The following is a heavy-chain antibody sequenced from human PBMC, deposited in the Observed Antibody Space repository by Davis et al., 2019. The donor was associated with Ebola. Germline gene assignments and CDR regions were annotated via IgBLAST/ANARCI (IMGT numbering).Heavy chain of an antibody. J-gene: IGHJ4*02. Sequence: HSQTLSLTCAISGDSVSSNSAAWNWIRQSPSRGLEWLGRTYYRSKWYNDYAVSVKSRITINPDTSKNQFSLHLNSVTPEDTAVYYCAGLPWNSKSFDYWGQGTLVTVSS. V-gene: IGHV6-1*01. CDR3: AGLPWNSKSFDY. CDR1: GDSVSSNSAA. CDR2: TYYRSKWYN. D-gene: IGHD1-7*01.